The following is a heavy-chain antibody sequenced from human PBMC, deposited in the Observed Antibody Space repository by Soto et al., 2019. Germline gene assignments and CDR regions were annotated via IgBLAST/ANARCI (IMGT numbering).Heavy chain of an antibody. V-gene: IGHV3-7*03. CDR3: AKEKGGSSWVHYYFDY. Sequence: PGGSLRLSCAIFESTVSRDWMNWVRQAPGKGLEWVAHINQDGSEKYYVDSVKGRFTISRDNAKKSLYLQMNSLRAEDTAVYYCAKEKGGSSWVHYYFDYWGQGTLVTVSS. D-gene: IGHD6-13*01. CDR2: INQDGSEK. J-gene: IGHJ4*02. CDR1: ESTVSRDW.